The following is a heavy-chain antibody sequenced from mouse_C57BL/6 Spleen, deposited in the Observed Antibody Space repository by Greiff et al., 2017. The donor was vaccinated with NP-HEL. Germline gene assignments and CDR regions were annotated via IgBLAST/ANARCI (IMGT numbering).Heavy chain of an antibody. CDR1: GYTFTNYW. CDR2: IYPGGGYT. J-gene: IGHJ3*01. V-gene: IGHV1-63*01. D-gene: IGHD1-1*01. Sequence: VQLQQSGAELVRPGTSVKMSCKASGYTFTNYWIGWAKQRPGHGLEWIGDIYPGGGYTNYNEKFKGKATLTADKSSSTAYMQFSSLTSEDSAIYYWERGHYYGSSYTWFAYWGQGTLDTVSA. CDR3: ERGHYYGSSYTWFAY.